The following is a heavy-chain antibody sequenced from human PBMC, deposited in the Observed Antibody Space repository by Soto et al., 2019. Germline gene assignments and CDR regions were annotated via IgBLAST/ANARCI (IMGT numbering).Heavy chain of an antibody. CDR2: SYWNGDI. D-gene: IGHD3-9*01. CDR1: GFSLTTSGVG. Sequence: QITLKESGPTLVKPTQPLTLTCTFSGFSLTTSGVGVGWIRQPPGKALEWLAVSYWNGDIRYSPSLMSRLTVTQDTSKSQVVLTLTNMAPVDTATYYCGNRRASFDYHGLDVWDKGTAVTVSA. V-gene: IGHV2-5*01. J-gene: IGHJ6*04. CDR3: GNRRASFDYHGLDV.